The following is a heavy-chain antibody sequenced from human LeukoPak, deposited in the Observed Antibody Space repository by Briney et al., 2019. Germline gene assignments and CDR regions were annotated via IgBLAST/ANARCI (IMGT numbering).Heavy chain of an antibody. J-gene: IGHJ4*02. Sequence: ASVKVSCEASGYTFTGYYMHWVRQAPGQGLEWMGWIRTYNGNTNYVQKFQGRVTMTTDTSTSTAYMELRSLRSDDTAVYYCARVDTAMVRTMDYWGQGTLVTVSS. D-gene: IGHD5-18*01. CDR2: IRTYNGNT. V-gene: IGHV1-18*04. CDR3: ARVDTAMVRTMDY. CDR1: GYTFTGYY.